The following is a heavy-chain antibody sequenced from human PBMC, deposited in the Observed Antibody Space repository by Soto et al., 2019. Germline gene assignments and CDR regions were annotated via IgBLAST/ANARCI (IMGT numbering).Heavy chain of an antibody. J-gene: IGHJ6*03. V-gene: IGHV1-18*01. D-gene: IGHD2-15*01. CDR2: ISAYNGNT. CDR3: ARSICSGGSCYSLNYYMAV. CDR1: GYTFTAYG. Sequence: GASVKVSCKASGYTFTAYGFGGVRRAPGKGLEWMGWISAYNGNTNYAQKLQGRVTMTTDTSTSTAYMELRSLRSDDTAVYYCARSICSGGSCYSLNYYMAVGGKGTTVTVSS.